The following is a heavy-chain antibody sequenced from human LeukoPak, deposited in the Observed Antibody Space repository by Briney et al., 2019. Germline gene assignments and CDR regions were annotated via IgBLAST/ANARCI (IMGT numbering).Heavy chain of an antibody. Sequence: ASVKVSCKASGYTFTGYYMHWVRQAPGQGLEWMGWINPNSGGTNYAQKLQGRVTMTRDTSISTAYMELSRLRSDDTAVYYCARGVSSGWYSAVFDYWGEGTLVTVSS. D-gene: IGHD6-19*01. CDR1: GYTFTGYY. V-gene: IGHV1-2*02. J-gene: IGHJ4*02. CDR3: ARGVSSGWYSAVFDY. CDR2: INPNSGGT.